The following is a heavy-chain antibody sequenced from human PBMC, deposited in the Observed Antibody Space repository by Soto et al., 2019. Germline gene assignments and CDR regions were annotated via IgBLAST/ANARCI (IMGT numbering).Heavy chain of an antibody. D-gene: IGHD1-1*01. J-gene: IGHJ5*02. CDR3: AKEYGIGTTVNWAVNRFDP. V-gene: IGHV3-30*04. CDR1: GFTFSTYT. Sequence: GGSLRLSCAASGFTFSTYTMHWVRQAPGKGLEWVAVISYDGNGIVYADSVKGRFTISRDNAKNTLYLQMNSLSGEGTAIYYCAKEYGIGTTVNWAVNRFDPWGQGTLVTVSS. CDR2: ISYDGNGI.